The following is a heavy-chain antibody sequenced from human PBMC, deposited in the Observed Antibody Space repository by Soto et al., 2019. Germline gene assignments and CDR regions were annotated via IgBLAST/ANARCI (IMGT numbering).Heavy chain of an antibody. CDR3: SRSLGSGPGGGDY. V-gene: IGHV5-10-1*01. CDR1: GYRFTSYW. Sequence: PGESLKISCKGSGYRFTSYWINWVRQMPGKGLEWMGRIDPRDSYINYSPSFQVHVTISADKSISTAYLQLTSLKASDTAMYYCSRSLGSGPGGGDYWGQGTLVTVSS. D-gene: IGHD6-19*01. J-gene: IGHJ4*02. CDR2: IDPRDSYI.